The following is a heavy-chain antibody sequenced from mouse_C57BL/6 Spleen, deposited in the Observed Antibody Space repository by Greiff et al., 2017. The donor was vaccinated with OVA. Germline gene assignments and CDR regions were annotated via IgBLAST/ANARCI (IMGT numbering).Heavy chain of an antibody. CDR2: IHPNSGST. V-gene: IGHV1-64*01. CDR3: AVIYYGNLYCYAMDY. Sequence: QVQLQQPGAELVKPGASVKLSCKASGYTFTSYWMHWVKQRPGQGLEWIGMIHPNSGSTNYNEKFKSKATLTVDKSSSTAYMQLSSLTSEDSAVYYCAVIYYGNLYCYAMDYWGKGTSVTVSS. J-gene: IGHJ4*01. CDR1: GYTFTSYW. D-gene: IGHD2-1*01.